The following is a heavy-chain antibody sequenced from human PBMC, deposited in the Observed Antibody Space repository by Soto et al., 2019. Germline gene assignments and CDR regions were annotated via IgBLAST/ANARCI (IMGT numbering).Heavy chain of an antibody. D-gene: IGHD5-12*01. J-gene: IGHJ4*02. CDR3: ARLSLPSRGATIDY. V-gene: IGHV4-61*08. CDR2: IYYSGST. Sequence: PSETLSLTCAVSGDSISSGGNSWSWIRQPPGKGLEWIGYIYYSGSTNYNPSLKSRVTISVDTSKNQFSLKLSSVTAADTAVYYCARLSLPSRGATIDYWGQGTLVTVPQ. CDR1: GDSISSGGNS.